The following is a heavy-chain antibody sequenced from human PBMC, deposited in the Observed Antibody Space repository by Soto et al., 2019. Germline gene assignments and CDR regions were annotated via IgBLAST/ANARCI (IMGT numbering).Heavy chain of an antibody. CDR1: GFTVSSNY. V-gene: IGHV3-66*01. J-gene: IGHJ4*02. Sequence: EVQLVESGGGLVQPGGSLRLSCAASGFTVSSNYMSWVRQAPGKGLEWVSVIYSGGSTYYADSVKGRFTISRDNSKNTLYLRMNSLRAEDTAVYYCAREFSYGSFDYWGQGTLVTVSS. D-gene: IGHD5-18*01. CDR2: IYSGGST. CDR3: AREFSYGSFDY.